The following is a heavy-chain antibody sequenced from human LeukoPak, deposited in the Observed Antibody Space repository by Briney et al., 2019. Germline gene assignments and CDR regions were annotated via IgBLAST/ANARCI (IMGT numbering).Heavy chain of an antibody. V-gene: IGHV1-8*03. Sequence: ASVKVSCKASGYTFTGYDINWVRQATGQGLEWMGWMNPNSGNTGYAQKFQGRVTITRNTSISTAYMELSSLRSEDTAVYYCARSSLLWFGELWAFDIWGQGTMVTVSS. D-gene: IGHD3-10*01. CDR3: ARSSLLWFGELWAFDI. CDR2: MNPNSGNT. J-gene: IGHJ3*02. CDR1: GYTFTGYD.